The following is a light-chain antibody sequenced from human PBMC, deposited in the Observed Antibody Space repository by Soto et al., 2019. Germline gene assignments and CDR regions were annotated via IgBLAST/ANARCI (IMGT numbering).Light chain of an antibody. CDR3: QQTFRTVYT. CDR2: AAT. V-gene: IGKV1-39*01. J-gene: IGKJ2*01. Sequence: DIQMTQSPSSLSASVGDRVSITCRASQSIGNYLNWYQQKPGKAPNLLIYAATTLQTGVPSRFSGNGSGTDFTLTITSLRPEDIATYYCQQTFRTVYTFAQGTKVDIK. CDR1: QSIGNY.